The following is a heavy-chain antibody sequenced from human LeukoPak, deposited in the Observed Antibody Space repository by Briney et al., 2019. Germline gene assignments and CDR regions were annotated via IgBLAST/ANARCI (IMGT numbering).Heavy chain of an antibody. V-gene: IGHV4-61*05. CDR3: ARSYDSRGYYYYGMDV. CDR1: GGSISSSSYY. D-gene: IGHD3-22*01. J-gene: IGHJ6*02. CDR2: IYYSGST. Sequence: SETLSLTCTVSGGSISSSSYYWGWIRQPPGKGLEWIGYIYYSGSTHYNPSLESRVTISVDTSKDQFSLKLSSVTAADTAVYYCARSYDSRGYYYYGMDVWGQGTTVTVSS.